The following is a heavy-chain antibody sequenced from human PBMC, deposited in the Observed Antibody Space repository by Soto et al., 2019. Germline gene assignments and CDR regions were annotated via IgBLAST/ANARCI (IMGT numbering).Heavy chain of an antibody. V-gene: IGHV3-30*18. J-gene: IGHJ4*02. Sequence: VQLVESGGGVVQSGRSLTLSCAASGFTFSSYGMHWVRQAPGKGLEWVAVILYDGSKKYYADSVKGRFTISRDNSKNTLYLEMNSLRAEDTAVYYCAKDYCSSTSCYNDYWGQGTLVTVSS. CDR3: AKDYCSSTSCYNDY. D-gene: IGHD2-2*02. CDR1: GFTFSSYG. CDR2: ILYDGSKK.